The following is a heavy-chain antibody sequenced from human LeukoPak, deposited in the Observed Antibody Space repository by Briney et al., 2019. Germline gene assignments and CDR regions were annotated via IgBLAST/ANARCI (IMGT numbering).Heavy chain of an antibody. Sequence: GGSLRLACAASGFTFSSYWMSWVRQAPGKGLEWVANIKQDGSEKYYVDFVKGRFTIFRDNAKNSLYLQMDSLKAEDTAVYYCARDSGAVGRFAPWGQGTLVTVSS. CDR2: IKQDGSEK. V-gene: IGHV3-7*01. CDR3: ARDSGAVGRFAP. D-gene: IGHD3-3*01. CDR1: GFTFSSYW. J-gene: IGHJ5*02.